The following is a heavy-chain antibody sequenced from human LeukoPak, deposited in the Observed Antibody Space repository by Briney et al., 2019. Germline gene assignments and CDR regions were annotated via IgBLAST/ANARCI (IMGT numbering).Heavy chain of an antibody. CDR1: GGSFSGYY. CDR2: INHSGST. Sequence: PSETLSLTCAVYGGSFSGYYWSWIRQPPGKGLEWIGEINHSGSTNYNPSFKSRVTISVDTSKNQFSLKLSSVTAADTAVYYCAGVDYYDSSGTFVGGYWGQGTLVTVSS. J-gene: IGHJ4*02. V-gene: IGHV4-34*01. D-gene: IGHD3-22*01. CDR3: AGVDYYDSSGTFVGGY.